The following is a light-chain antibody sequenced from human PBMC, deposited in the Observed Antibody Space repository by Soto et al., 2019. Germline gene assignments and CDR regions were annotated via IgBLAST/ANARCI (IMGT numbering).Light chain of an antibody. Sequence: DIQMTQSPSSLSASVGDRVTIDCRASQSISTYLHWYQQKPGKAPKLLIYAASSLQSGVPSRFSSSGTGPEYTLTISSLKPEDFSTYDCQHSYRTPPITFGQVTRLEIK. CDR1: QSISTY. CDR2: AAS. CDR3: QHSYRTPPIT. V-gene: IGKV1-39*01. J-gene: IGKJ5*01.